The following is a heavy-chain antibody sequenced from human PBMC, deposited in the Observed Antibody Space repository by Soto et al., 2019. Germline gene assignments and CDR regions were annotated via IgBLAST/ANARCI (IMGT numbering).Heavy chain of an antibody. V-gene: IGHV1-69*06. D-gene: IGHD2-21*01. J-gene: IGHJ6*02. Sequence: QEELVQSGAEVKKPGSSVNVSCKASGGTFASYSITWLRQAPGQRLEWMGEIIPLMRTVNYAQKFQDGVTITGDRSTSTVYMALNSLRADDTAVYYCARDPVDLFGYLDVWGQGTTVTVSS. CDR1: GGTFASYS. CDR2: IIPLMRTV. CDR3: ARDPVDLFGYLDV.